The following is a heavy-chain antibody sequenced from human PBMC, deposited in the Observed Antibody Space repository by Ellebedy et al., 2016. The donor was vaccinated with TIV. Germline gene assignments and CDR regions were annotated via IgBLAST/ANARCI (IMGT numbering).Heavy chain of an antibody. CDR2: INPTAGST. Sequence: AASVKVSCKASGYTFTSYYMHWVRQAPGQGLEWMGIINPTAGSTSSAQKFQGRVTMTSDTSTRTVYMELSSLRPEDTAVYYCARAPSVDPHMDVWGQGTTVTVSS. CDR1: GYTFTSYY. D-gene: IGHD6-19*01. CDR3: ARAPSVDPHMDV. V-gene: IGHV1-46*01. J-gene: IGHJ6*02.